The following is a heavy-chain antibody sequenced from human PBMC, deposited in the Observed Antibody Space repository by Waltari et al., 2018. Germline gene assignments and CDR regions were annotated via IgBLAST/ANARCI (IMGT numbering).Heavy chain of an antibody. CDR1: GFIVSGNY. CDR2: IYSGGST. CDR3: ARWQQWPVRAFDY. V-gene: IGHV3-53*01. J-gene: IGHJ4*02. Sequence: EVQLVESGGGWIQPGGSLRRSCAASGFIVSGNYLSWVRRSPGRGLEWVSLIYSGGSTYYADSVKGRFTISSDNSKNTLYLQMDSLSVEDTAVYYCARWQQWPVRAFDYWGQGTLVTVSS. D-gene: IGHD6-19*01.